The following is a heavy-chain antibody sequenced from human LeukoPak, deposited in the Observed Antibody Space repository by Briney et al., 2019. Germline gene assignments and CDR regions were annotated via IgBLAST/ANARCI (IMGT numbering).Heavy chain of an antibody. CDR1: GGSISSSSYY. J-gene: IGHJ4*02. CDR3: ARDAGQWVPSYYFDY. Sequence: PSETLSLTCTVSGGSISSSSYYWGWIRQPPGKGLEWIGSIYYSGSTYYNPSLKSRVTISVDTSKNQFSLKLSSVTAADTAVYYCARDAGQWVPSYYFDYWGQGTLVTVSS. D-gene: IGHD1-26*01. V-gene: IGHV4-39*07. CDR2: IYYSGST.